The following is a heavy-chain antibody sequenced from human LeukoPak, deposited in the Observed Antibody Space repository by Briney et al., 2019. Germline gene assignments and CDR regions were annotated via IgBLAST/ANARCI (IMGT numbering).Heavy chain of an antibody. CDR2: VGGGGQRT. CDR1: GLSFGAHA. D-gene: IGHD2-15*01. Sequence: GGSLRLSCAASGLSFGAHAMHWVRQAPGMGLEWVSGVGGGGQRTHYADSVKGRFAISRDNSKNTLYLQMNSLRAEDTAIYYCAKDRGYYVDTGTINFWGQGTLVTVSS. CDR3: AKDRGYYVDTGTINF. V-gene: IGHV3-23*01. J-gene: IGHJ4*02.